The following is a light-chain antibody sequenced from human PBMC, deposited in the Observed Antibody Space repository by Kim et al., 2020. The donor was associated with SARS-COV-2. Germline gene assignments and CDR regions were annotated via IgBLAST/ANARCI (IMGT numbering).Light chain of an antibody. CDR1: QTISNY. J-gene: IGKJ4*01. Sequence: SSVGNGITITCRARQTISNYLAWYQQKPGRVPKLLIYAASTLQSGVPSRFSGSGSGAEFTLTISSLQPEDVGTYYCQKYNSVPLTFGGGTKVDIK. CDR2: AAS. V-gene: IGKV1-27*01. CDR3: QKYNSVPLT.